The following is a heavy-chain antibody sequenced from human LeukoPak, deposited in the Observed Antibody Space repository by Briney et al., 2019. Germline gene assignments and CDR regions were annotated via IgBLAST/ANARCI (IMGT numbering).Heavy chain of an antibody. CDR2: IIPIFGTA. J-gene: IGHJ4*02. V-gene: IGHV1-69*06. CDR1: GGTFSSYA. D-gene: IGHD6-19*01. Sequence: SVKVSCKASGGTFSSYAISWGRQAPGQGLEWMGGIIPIFGTANYAQKFQGRVTITADKSTSTAYMELSSLRSEDTAVYYCAHQRRGVAVAPPGTFDYWGQGTLVTVSS. CDR3: AHQRRGVAVAPPGTFDY.